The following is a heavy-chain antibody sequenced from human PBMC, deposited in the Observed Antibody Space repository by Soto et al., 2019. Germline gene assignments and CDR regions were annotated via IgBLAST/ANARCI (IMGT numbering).Heavy chain of an antibody. J-gene: IGHJ6*02. Sequence: SETLSLTCTVSGGSISGYYWSWIRQPPGKGLEWIGYIFYRGNTLYNPSLQSRVTVSVDTSKNQFSLRLSSVTAADTAVYYCTRHAIIPKLQYGMDVWGQGASVTVSS. D-gene: IGHD2-15*01. V-gene: IGHV4-59*01. CDR3: TRHAIIPKLQYGMDV. CDR1: GGSISGYY. CDR2: IFYRGNT.